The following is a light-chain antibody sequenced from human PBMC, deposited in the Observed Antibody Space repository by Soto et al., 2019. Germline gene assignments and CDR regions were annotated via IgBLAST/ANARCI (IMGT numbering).Light chain of an antibody. CDR1: SSDVGNYNP. CDR2: EDS. CDR3: CSNAGGSTVV. Sequence: QSALTQPASVSGSPGQSITISCTGTSSDVGNYNPVSWYQQHPGKAPKFMIYEDSKRPSGVSNRFSGSKSGNTASLTISGLQAEDEADYYCCSNAGGSTVVFGTGTKLTVL. V-gene: IGLV2-23*01. J-gene: IGLJ1*01.